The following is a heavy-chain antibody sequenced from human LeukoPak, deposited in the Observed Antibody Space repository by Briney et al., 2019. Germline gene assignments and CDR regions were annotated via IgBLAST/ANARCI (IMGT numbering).Heavy chain of an antibody. J-gene: IGHJ4*02. V-gene: IGHV3-23*01. Sequence: GVLRLSCAASGFTFSSYGMSWVRQAPGKGLEWVSAISGSGGSTYYADSVKGRFTISRDNSKNTLYLQMNSLRAEDTAVYYCAKLSIAAAGPYYFDYWGQGTLVTVSS. CDR3: AKLSIAAAGPYYFDY. D-gene: IGHD6-13*01. CDR2: ISGSGGST. CDR1: GFTFSSYG.